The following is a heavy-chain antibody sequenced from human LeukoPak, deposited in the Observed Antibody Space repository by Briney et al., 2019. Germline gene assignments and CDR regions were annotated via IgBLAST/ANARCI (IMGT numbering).Heavy chain of an antibody. CDR1: GFTFSSYA. D-gene: IGHD6-19*01. V-gene: IGHV3-30-3*01. CDR2: ISYDGSNK. J-gene: IGHJ4*02. Sequence: PGGSLRLSCAASGFTFSSYAMSWVRQAPGKGLEWVAVISYDGSNKYYADSVKGRFTISRDNSKNTLYLQMNSLRAEDTAVYYCARDFVGRREYSSGAYWGQGTLVTVSS. CDR3: ARDFVGRREYSSGAY.